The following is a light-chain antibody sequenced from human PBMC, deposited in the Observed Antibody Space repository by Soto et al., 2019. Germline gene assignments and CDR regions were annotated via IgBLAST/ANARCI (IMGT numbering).Light chain of an antibody. CDR1: QSVSSN. CDR2: GAS. J-gene: IGKJ5*01. CDR3: QQYSNWPPIT. Sequence: DIVRTLSPTTRSVAPGDRAGFSCSASQSVSSNLAWYQQKPDQAPRLLIYGASTRATGIPARFRGSGSEAEFTLIICSLQSEDFAVYYCQQYSNWPPITFGQGTRLEIK. V-gene: IGKV3-15*01.